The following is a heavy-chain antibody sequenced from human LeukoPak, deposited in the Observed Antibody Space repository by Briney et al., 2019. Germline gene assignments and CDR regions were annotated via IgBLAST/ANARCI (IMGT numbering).Heavy chain of an antibody. D-gene: IGHD2-15*01. CDR2: IYHSGST. J-gene: IGHJ3*02. CDR1: GGSISSGGYS. CDR3: ARYCSGGSCYSPSLAFDI. Sequence: SQTLSLTCAVSGGSISSGGYSWSWIRQPPGKGLEWIGYIYHSGSTYYNPSLKSRATISVDRSKNQFSLKLSSVTAADTAVYYCARYCSGGSCYSPSLAFDIWGQGTMVTVSS. V-gene: IGHV4-30-2*01.